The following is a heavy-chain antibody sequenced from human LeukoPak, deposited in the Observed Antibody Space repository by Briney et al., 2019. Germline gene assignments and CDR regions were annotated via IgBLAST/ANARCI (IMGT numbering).Heavy chain of an antibody. J-gene: IGHJ6*02. CDR3: AKDLARAAATGWCYYYYGMDV. CDR2: ISYDGSNK. Sequence: GGSLRLSCAASGFTFSSYGMHWVRQVPGKGLEWVAVISYDGSNKYYADSVKGRFTISRDNSKNTLYLQMNSLRAEDTAVYYCAKDLARAAATGWCYYYYGMDVWGQGTTVTVSS. CDR1: GFTFSSYG. V-gene: IGHV3-30*18. D-gene: IGHD6-13*01.